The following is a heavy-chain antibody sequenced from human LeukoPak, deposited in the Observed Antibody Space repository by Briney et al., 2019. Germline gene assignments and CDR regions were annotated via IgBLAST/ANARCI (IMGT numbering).Heavy chain of an antibody. Sequence: GGSLRLSCAASGYTFSSFSINWVRQAPGKGLEWVSSISVRSNYIYYADSVRGRFTISRDDARDSLYLQMNSLRAEDTAVYYCARDEIGGSYYSSVSWGQGTLVTVSS. J-gene: IGHJ4*02. CDR1: GYTFSSFS. D-gene: IGHD1-26*01. V-gene: IGHV3-21*01. CDR2: ISVRSNYI. CDR3: ARDEIGGSYYSSVS.